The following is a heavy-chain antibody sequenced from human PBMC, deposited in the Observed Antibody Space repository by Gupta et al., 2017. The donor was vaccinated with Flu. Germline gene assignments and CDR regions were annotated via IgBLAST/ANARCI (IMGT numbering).Heavy chain of an antibody. CDR3: ARPGVGAAWGPHFDS. CDR2: IHNGGGTI. Sequence: QVQLVQSGTEVKKPGASVKVSCKASGYTFTDYYMHWVRQAPGQGLEWMGIIHNGGGTIRYAQKFQGRVTMTRDTSTSTVYMELRSLRSEDTAVYYCARPGVGAAWGPHFDSWGQGTLVSVST. D-gene: IGHD1-26*01. J-gene: IGHJ4*02. CDR1: GYTFTDYY. V-gene: IGHV1-46*01.